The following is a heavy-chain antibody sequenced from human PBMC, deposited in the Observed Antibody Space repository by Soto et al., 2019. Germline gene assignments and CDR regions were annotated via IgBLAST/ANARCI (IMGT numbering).Heavy chain of an antibody. D-gene: IGHD3-3*01. V-gene: IGHV1-69*13. J-gene: IGHJ4*02. CDR1: GWTFSSYA. Sequence: SVKVSCKASGWTFSSYAISWVGQARGQGREWMGGIIPIFGTANYAQKFQGRVTITADESTSTAYMELSSLRSEDTAVYYCARAYDFRSRYNNARWDYWCQGTLDAVSS. CDR2: IIPIFGTA. CDR3: ARAYDFRSRYNNARWDY.